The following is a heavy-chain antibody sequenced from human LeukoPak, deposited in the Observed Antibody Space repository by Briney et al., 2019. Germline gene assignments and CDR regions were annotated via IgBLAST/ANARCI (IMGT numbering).Heavy chain of an antibody. CDR2: IIPIFGTA. D-gene: IGHD3-22*01. Sequence: GASVKVSCKASGGTFSSYAISWVRQAPGQGLEWMGGIIPIFGTANYAQKFQGRVTITTDESTSTAYMGLSSLRSEDTAVYYCASADSSGLNYFDYWGQGTLVTVSS. V-gene: IGHV1-69*05. CDR1: GGTFSSYA. CDR3: ASADSSGLNYFDY. J-gene: IGHJ4*02.